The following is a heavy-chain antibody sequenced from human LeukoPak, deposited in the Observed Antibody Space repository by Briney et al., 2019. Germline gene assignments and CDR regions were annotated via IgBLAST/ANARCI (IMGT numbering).Heavy chain of an antibody. CDR1: GGSISSGGYS. V-gene: IGHV4-30-2*01. Sequence: PSEALSLTCAVSGGSISSGGYSWSWIRQPPGKGLEWIGYIYHSGSTYYNPSLKSRVTISVDRSKNQFSLKLSSVTAADTAVYYCARGDIVVVTAIGAFDIWGQGTMVTVSS. CDR2: IYHSGST. CDR3: ARGDIVVVTAIGAFDI. J-gene: IGHJ3*02. D-gene: IGHD2-21*02.